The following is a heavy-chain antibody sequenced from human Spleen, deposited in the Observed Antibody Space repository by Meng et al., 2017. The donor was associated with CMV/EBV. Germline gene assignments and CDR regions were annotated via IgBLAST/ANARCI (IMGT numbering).Heavy chain of an antibody. CDR2: IYYSGSP. J-gene: IGHJ4*02. V-gene: IGHV4-59*01. CDR1: GGSINNYF. CDR3: ANLGQDLPSYFDF. Sequence: SETLSLTCTVSGGSINNYFWTWVRQPPGKGLEWIGYIYYSGSPNYNPSLKSRVTMSLDTSKNQFSLLLSSVTAADTAVYYCANLGQDLPSYFDFWGQGTLVTVSS.